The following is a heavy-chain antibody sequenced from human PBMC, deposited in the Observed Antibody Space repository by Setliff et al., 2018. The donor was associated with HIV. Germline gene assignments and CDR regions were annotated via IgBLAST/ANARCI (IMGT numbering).Heavy chain of an antibody. CDR1: GFTFSSYE. J-gene: IGHJ6*02. CDR2: ISSSGSTI. CDR3: ARAYYNFWSGYYLSYGMDV. Sequence: LRLSCAASGFTFSSYEMNWVRQAPGKGLEWVSYISSSGSTIYYADSVKGRFTISRDNAKNSLYLQMNSLRAEDTAVYYCARAYYNFWSGYYLSYGMDVWGQGTTVTVSS. D-gene: IGHD3-3*01. V-gene: IGHV3-48*03.